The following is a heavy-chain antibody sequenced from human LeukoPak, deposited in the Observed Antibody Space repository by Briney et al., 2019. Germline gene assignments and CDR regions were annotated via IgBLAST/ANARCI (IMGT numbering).Heavy chain of an antibody. D-gene: IGHD2-15*01. CDR2: IKQDGSEK. CDR3: ARDRGYCSGGSCYSNFDY. CDR1: GFTFSSYW. V-gene: IGHV3-7*01. J-gene: IGHJ4*02. Sequence: GGSLRLSCAASGFTFSSYWMSWVRQAPGKGLEWVANIKQDGSEKYYVDSVKGRFTISRDNAKNSLYLQMNSLRAGDTAVYYCARDRGYCSGGSCYSNFDYWGQGTLVTVSS.